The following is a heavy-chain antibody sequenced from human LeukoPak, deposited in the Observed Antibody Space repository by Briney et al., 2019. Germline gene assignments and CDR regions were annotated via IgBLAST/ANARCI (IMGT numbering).Heavy chain of an antibody. CDR2: IKQDGSEK. CDR3: ARAPYYYYMDV. J-gene: IGHJ6*03. CDR1: GFTFSSYW. V-gene: IGHV3-7*01. Sequence: GGSLRLSCAASGFTFSSYWMSWVRQAPEKGLEWVANIKQDGSEKYYVDSVKGRFTISRDNAKNSLYLQMNSLRAEDTAVYYCARAPYYYYMDVWGKGTTVTVSS.